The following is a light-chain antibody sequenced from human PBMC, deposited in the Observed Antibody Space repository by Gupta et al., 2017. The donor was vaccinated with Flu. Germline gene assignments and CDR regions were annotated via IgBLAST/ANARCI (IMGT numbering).Light chain of an antibody. CDR3: QVWDDNSNVGV. Sequence: SYVLTQPPSVSVAPGQTARIPCGGNNIGSESVHWYQQKPGQAPVLVIYDDSDRPSGIPERYSGSNSGNTATLTISRVEAGDEADYYCQVWDDNSNVGVFGGGTKLTVL. CDR2: DDS. J-gene: IGLJ3*02. CDR1: NIGSES. V-gene: IGLV3-21*02.